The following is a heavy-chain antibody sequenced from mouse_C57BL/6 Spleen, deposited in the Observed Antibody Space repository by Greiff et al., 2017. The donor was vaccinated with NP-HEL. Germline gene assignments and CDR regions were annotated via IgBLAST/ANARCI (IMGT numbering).Heavy chain of an antibody. D-gene: IGHD1-1*01. V-gene: IGHV2-2*01. CDR3: ARSITTVVPNWDFDV. CDR2: IWSGGST. Sequence: QVQLQQSGPGLVQPSQSLSITCTVSGFSLTSYGVHWVRQSPGKGLEWLGVIWSGGSTDYNAAFISRLSISKDNSKSQVFFKMNSLQADDTAIYYCARSITTVVPNWDFDVWGTGTTVTVSS. CDR1: GFSLTSYG. J-gene: IGHJ1*03.